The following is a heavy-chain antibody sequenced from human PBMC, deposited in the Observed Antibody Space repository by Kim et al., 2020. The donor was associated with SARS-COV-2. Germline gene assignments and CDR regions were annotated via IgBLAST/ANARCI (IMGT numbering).Heavy chain of an antibody. J-gene: IGHJ4*02. V-gene: IGHV4-34*01. CDR2: INHSGST. CDR3: ARGITRYSYGYPHFDY. Sequence: SETLSLTCAVYGGSFSGYYWSWIRQPPGKGLEWIGEINHSGSTNYNPSLKSRVTISVDTSKNQFSLKLSSVTAADTAVYYCARGITRYSYGYPHFDYWGQGTLVTVSS. CDR1: GGSFSGYY. D-gene: IGHD5-18*01.